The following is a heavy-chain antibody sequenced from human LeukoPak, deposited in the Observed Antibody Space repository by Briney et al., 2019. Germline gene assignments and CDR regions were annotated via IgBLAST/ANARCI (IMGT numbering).Heavy chain of an antibody. CDR1: GDSTSRSDYY. CDR2: IYYSRST. D-gene: IGHD3-22*01. Sequence: SETLSLTCTVSGDSTSRSDYYWGWIRQPPGKGLEWIGSIYYSRSTYYNPSLKSRITISVDTTKNQFSLKLSSVTAADTAVYYCTRLLVGVITTHSGDYWGQGTRVTVSS. J-gene: IGHJ4*02. CDR3: TRLLVGVITTHSGDY. V-gene: IGHV4-39*01.